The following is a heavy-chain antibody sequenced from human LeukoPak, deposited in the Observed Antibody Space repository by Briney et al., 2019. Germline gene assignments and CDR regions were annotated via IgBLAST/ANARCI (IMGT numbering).Heavy chain of an antibody. CDR3: ARGIVVVPAAIRRWWFDP. CDR2: IYYSGST. Sequence: PSETLSLTCTVSGGSISSYYWSWILQPPGNRLDWIGYIYYSGSTNYNPSLKSRVTISVDTSKNQFSLKLSSVTAADTAVYYCARGIVVVPAAIRRWWFDPWGQGTLVTVSS. D-gene: IGHD2-2*02. CDR1: GGSISSYY. V-gene: IGHV4-59*01. J-gene: IGHJ5*02.